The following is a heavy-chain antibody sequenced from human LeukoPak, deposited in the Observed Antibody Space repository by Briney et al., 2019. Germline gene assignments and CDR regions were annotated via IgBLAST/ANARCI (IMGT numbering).Heavy chain of an antibody. J-gene: IGHJ4*02. CDR2: ISYDGNTK. CDR1: GFTFSRYG. D-gene: IGHD2-15*01. CDR3: AGREDCNGGSCYDAFDY. Sequence: GRSLRLSCAASGFTFSRYGMHWVRQAPGKGLEWVGFISYDGNTKYYADSVKGRFTISRDNSKKTLYLQMTSLRPEDTAVYSCAGREDCNGGSCYDAFDYWGQGTLVTVAS. V-gene: IGHV3-30*19.